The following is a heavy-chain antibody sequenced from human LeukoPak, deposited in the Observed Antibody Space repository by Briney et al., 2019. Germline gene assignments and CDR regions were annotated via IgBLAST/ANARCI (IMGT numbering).Heavy chain of an antibody. V-gene: IGHV1-2*02. Sequence: ASVKVSCKASGYTFTGYYMHWVRQAPGQGLEWMGWINPNSGGTNYAQKFQGRVTMTRDTSISTAYMELSRLRSDDTAVYYCATGALITTSAFDIWGQGTMVTVSS. CDR1: GYTFTGYY. D-gene: IGHD3-22*01. CDR2: INPNSGGT. CDR3: ATGALITTSAFDI. J-gene: IGHJ3*02.